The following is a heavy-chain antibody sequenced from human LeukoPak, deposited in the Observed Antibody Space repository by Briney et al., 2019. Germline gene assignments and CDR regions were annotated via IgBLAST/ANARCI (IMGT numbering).Heavy chain of an antibody. J-gene: IGHJ6*03. CDR3: ARDAGGYYYYMDV. V-gene: IGHV3-21*01. D-gene: IGHD3-10*01. Sequence: GGSLRLSCAASGFTFSSYSMNWVRQAPGKGLEWVSSISSSSSYIYYADSVKGRFTISRDNAKNSLYLQMNSLRAEDTAVYYCARDAGGYYYYMDVWGKGTTVTISS. CDR1: GFTFSSYS. CDR2: ISSSSSYI.